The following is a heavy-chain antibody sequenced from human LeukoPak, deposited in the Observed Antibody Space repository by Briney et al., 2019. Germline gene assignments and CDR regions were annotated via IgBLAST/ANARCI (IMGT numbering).Heavy chain of an antibody. J-gene: IGHJ3*02. CDR3: ARQGAGGRAFDI. CDR1: GXSTSSSTYY. V-gene: IGHV4-39*01. D-gene: IGHD1-26*01. Sequence: PSETLSLTCTVSGXSTSSSTYYWGWIRQPPGKGLEWIGNTYYSGSTYYSPSLKSRLTISVDTSRNPFSLRLSSVTAADTAVYYCARQGAGGRAFDIWGQGTMVTVSS. CDR2: TYYSGST.